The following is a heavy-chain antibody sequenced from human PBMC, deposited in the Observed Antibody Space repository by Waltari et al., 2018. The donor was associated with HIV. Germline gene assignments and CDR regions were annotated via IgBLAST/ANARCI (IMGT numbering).Heavy chain of an antibody. CDR1: GFTFDDYA. CDR2: ISWNSGST. D-gene: IGHD3-10*01. CDR3: TKAESFFHPPDY. J-gene: IGHJ4*02. Sequence: EVQLVESGGGLVQPGRSLRLSCAASGFTFDDYAMHWVRQVSGKGLELVSGISWNSGSTGSADSVKGRFTISSDNAKTSLYLQMNSLRTEDTALYYCTKAESFFHPPDYWGQGTLVTVSS. V-gene: IGHV3-9*01.